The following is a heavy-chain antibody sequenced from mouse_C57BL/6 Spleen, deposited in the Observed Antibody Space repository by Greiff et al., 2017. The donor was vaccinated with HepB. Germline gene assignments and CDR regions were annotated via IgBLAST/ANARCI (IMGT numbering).Heavy chain of an antibody. CDR1: GYTFTSYT. D-gene: IGHD2-2*01. CDR2: INPSSGYT. J-gene: IGHJ3*01. CDR3: AREDYGYDPFAY. Sequence: QVQLKESGAELARPGASVKMSCKASGYTFTSYTMHWVKQRPGQGLEWIGYINPSSGYTKYNQKFKDKATLTADKSSSTAYMQLSSLTSEDSAVYYCAREDYGYDPFAYWGQGTLVTVSA. V-gene: IGHV1-4*01.